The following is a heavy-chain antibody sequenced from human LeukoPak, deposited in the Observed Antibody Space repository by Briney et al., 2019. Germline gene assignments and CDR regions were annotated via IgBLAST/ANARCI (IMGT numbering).Heavy chain of an antibody. CDR2: MNSVGSRT. Sequence: AGGSLRLSCAASGFIFSSDWMHWVRHAPGKGLVWVSRMNSVGSRTSYADSVKGRFTISRDNGKNTLYLQMNSLRAEDTAVYYCARAGLPVYYYYMDVWGKGTTVTVSS. CDR1: GFIFSSDW. CDR3: ARAGLPVYYYYMDV. V-gene: IGHV3-74*01. J-gene: IGHJ6*03.